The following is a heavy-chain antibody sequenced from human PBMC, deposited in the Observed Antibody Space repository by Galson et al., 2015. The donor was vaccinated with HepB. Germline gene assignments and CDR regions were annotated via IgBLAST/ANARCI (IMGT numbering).Heavy chain of an antibody. D-gene: IGHD5-24*01. CDR1: GYTFTSYG. V-gene: IGHV1-18*01. CDR3: ARGYVEMAYKNYYYGMDV. Sequence: SVKVSCKASGYTFTSYGISWVRQAPGQGLEWMGWISAYNGNTNYAQKLQGRVTMTTDTSTSTAYMELRSLRSDDTAVYYCARGYVEMAYKNYYYGMDVWGQGTTVTVSS. J-gene: IGHJ6*02. CDR2: ISAYNGNT.